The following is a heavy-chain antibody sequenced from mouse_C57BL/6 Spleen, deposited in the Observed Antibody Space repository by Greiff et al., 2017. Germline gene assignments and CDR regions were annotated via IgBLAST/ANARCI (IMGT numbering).Heavy chain of an antibody. V-gene: IGHV14-4*01. CDR3: TTSGYGNPWFAY. CDR1: GFNIKDDY. CDR2: IDPENGDT. J-gene: IGHJ3*01. D-gene: IGHD2-1*01. Sequence: EVQLQQSGAELVRPGASVKLSCTASGFNIKDDYMHWVKQRPEQGLEWIGWIDPENGDTEYASKFQGKATITADTSSNTAYLQLSSLTSEDTAVYYLTTSGYGNPWFAYWGQGTLGTVSA.